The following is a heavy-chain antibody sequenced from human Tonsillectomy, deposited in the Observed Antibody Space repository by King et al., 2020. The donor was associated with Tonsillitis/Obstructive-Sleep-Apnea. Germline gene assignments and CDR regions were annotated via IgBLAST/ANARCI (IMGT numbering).Heavy chain of an antibody. Sequence: QLVQSGAEVKKPGASVKVSCKASGYTFTRNYVHWVRHAPGQGLEWMGIINPSSGSTTYAQEFQGRVTMTRDTSTSTVSMELSSLRSEDTAIYYCVRDDKDGRYFDYWGQGSLVTVSS. V-gene: IGHV1-46*01. CDR2: INPSSGST. CDR1: GYTFTRNY. J-gene: IGHJ4*02. D-gene: IGHD2-15*01. CDR3: VRDDKDGRYFDY.